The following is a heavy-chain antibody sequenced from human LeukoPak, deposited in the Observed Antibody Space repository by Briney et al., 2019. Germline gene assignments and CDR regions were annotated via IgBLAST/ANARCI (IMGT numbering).Heavy chain of an antibody. CDR1: GFTFSSYG. CDR3: AKKRTAENYFDY. D-gene: IGHD1/OR15-1a*01. V-gene: IGHV3-30*02. Sequence: PGGSLRLSCAASGFTFSSYGMHWVRQAPGKGLEWVAFIRYDGSNKYYADSVKGRFTISRDNSKNTLYLQMNSPRPEDTAVYYCAKKRTAENYFDYWGQGTLVTVSS. CDR2: IRYDGSNK. J-gene: IGHJ4*02.